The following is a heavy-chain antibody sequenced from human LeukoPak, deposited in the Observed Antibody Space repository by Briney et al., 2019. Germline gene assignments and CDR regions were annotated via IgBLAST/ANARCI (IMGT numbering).Heavy chain of an antibody. V-gene: IGHV3-30*04. Sequence: GGSLRLSCAASGFTFSSYAMHWVRQAPGKGLEWVALISYDGSKTYYADSVKGRFTISRDNSKNTLYLQMNSLRAEDTAVYYCAKAVRLWFGELSTGYYFDYWGQGTLVTVSS. CDR3: AKAVRLWFGELSTGYYFDY. J-gene: IGHJ4*02. CDR2: ISYDGSKT. CDR1: GFTFSSYA. D-gene: IGHD3-10*01.